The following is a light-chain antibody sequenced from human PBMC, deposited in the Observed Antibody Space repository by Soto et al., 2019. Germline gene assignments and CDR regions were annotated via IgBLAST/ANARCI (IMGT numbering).Light chain of an antibody. Sequence: IPMTQSPSSSSASVGDRVTITCRASQGIRSDLGWYQQKPGEVPRLLIYTASTLQGGVPSRFSGSASVAVFTLPISSLQPEDAAICCCLQDYNYPHTFCHATQLEIK. CDR1: QGIRSD. J-gene: IGKJ1*01. V-gene: IGKV1-6*01. CDR3: LQDYNYPHT. CDR2: TAS.